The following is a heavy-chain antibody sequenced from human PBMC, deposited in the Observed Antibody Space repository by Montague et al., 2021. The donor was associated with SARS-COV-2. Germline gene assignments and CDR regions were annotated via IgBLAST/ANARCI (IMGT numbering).Heavy chain of an antibody. V-gene: IGHV3-33*01. CDR3: ARVMFGSGRVAPIDY. Sequence: EKKKHYVDSVKGRFTISRDNSKNTLYLQMNSLRAEDTGVYYCARVMFGSGRVAPIDYWGQGTLVTVSS. CDR2: EKKK. D-gene: IGHD3-10*01. J-gene: IGHJ4*02.